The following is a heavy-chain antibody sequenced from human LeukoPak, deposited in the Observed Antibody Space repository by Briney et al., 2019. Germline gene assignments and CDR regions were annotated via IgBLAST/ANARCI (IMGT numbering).Heavy chain of an antibody. CDR3: AKDPNPFYDFWSGYK. V-gene: IGHV3-23*01. D-gene: IGHD3-3*01. CDR2: IGGRDDRT. Sequence: GGSLRLSCAASGFPFTGHTMTWLPQAPGKGLEWVSIIGGRDDRTYYADSVKGRFTISRDNSKNILSLQMNSLRAEDTAVYYCAKDPNPFYDFWSGYKWGQGTLVTVSS. CDR1: GFPFTGHT. J-gene: IGHJ4*02.